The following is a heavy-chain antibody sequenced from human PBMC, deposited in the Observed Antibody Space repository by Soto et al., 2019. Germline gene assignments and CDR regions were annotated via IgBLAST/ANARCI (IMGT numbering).Heavy chain of an antibody. CDR2: IIPIFGTA. CDR3: ARGALGQQLDNY. CDR1: GGTFSSYA. J-gene: IGHJ4*02. D-gene: IGHD6-13*01. Sequence: SVKVSCKASGGTFSSYAISWARQAPGQGLEWMGGIIPIFGTANYAQKFQGRVTITADESTSTAYMELSSLRSEDTAVYYCARGALGQQLDNYWGQGTLVTVSS. V-gene: IGHV1-69*13.